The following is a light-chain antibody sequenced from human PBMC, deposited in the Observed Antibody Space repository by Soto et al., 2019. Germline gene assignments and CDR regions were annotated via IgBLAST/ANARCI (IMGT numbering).Light chain of an antibody. V-gene: IGKV3-20*01. Sequence: EIVLTQSPGTLSLSSGERATLSCRASQSVRSNYLAWYQQKPGQAPRLLIYGASSRATGIPDRFGGSGSGTDFTITISRLEPEDFAVDYCQQYASSPLTFGGGTKVEIK. J-gene: IGKJ4*01. CDR1: QSVRSNY. CDR2: GAS. CDR3: QQYASSPLT.